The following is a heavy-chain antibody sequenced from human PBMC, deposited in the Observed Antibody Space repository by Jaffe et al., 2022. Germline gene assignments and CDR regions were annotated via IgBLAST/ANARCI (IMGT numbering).Heavy chain of an antibody. D-gene: IGHD3-9*01. CDR1: GYTFTSYG. CDR3: ARDNANPRQRYDILTGYYFPQSYNWFDP. Sequence: QVQLVQSGAEVKKPGASVKVSCKASGYTFTSYGISWVRQAPGQGLEWMGWISAYNGNTNYAQKLQGRVTMTTDTSTSTAYMELRSLRSDDTAVYYCARDNANPRQRYDILTGYYFPQSYNWFDPWGQGTLVTVSS. V-gene: IGHV1-18*01. CDR2: ISAYNGNT. J-gene: IGHJ5*02.